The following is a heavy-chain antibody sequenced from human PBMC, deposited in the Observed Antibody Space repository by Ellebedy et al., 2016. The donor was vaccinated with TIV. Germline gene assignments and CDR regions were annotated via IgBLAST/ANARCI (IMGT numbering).Heavy chain of an antibody. CDR1: GFIVATDY. Sequence: GESLKISCAASGFIVATDYMSWVRQAPGKGPEWVSGIVGGGAERYADSVKGRFTISRDNSKNTVDLQMKSLRDEDTAVYFCAKDRTAGDGYWVFDQWGQGTLVSVSS. V-gene: IGHV3-53*01. J-gene: IGHJ4*02. CDR2: IVGGGA. CDR3: AKDRTAGDGYWVFDQ. D-gene: IGHD5-18*01.